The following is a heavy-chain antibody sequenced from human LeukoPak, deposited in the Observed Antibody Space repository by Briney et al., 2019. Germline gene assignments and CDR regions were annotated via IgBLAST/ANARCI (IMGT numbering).Heavy chain of an antibody. CDR3: ARGITARPPYYFDY. V-gene: IGHV3-30*02. CDR1: GFPFRSYG. D-gene: IGHD3-10*01. Sequence: GGSLRPPCAASGFPFRSYGMHLVRQAPGKGLEWVGFIRYDGTNKYYADSVKGRFTISRDNSKNTLYLQMNSLRAEDTAVYYCARGITARPPYYFDYWGQGTLVTVSS. CDR2: IRYDGTNK. J-gene: IGHJ4*02.